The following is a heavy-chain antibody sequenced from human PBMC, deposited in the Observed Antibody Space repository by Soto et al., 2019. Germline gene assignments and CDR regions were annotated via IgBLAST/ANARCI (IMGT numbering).Heavy chain of an antibody. CDR2: ISNDGGNK. D-gene: IGHD5-18*01. V-gene: IGHV3-30-3*01. Sequence: QVQLVESGGGVVQPGRSLRLSCAASGFTFNYYAMHWVRQAPGKGLEWVAVISNDGGNKYYADSVQGRFTISRDNSKNTLDLQMSSLRAEDTAVYYCARSEMGYRNGYYYFGMDVWGQGTTVTVSS. CDR3: ARSEMGYRNGYYYFGMDV. CDR1: GFTFNYYA. J-gene: IGHJ6*02.